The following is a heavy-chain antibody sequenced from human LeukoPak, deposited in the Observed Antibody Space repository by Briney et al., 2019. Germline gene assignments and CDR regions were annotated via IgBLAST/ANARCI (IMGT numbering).Heavy chain of an antibody. J-gene: IGHJ4*02. CDR2: IKQDGSEN. Sequence: GGSLRLSCAASGFTFSSYYMSWVRQAPGKGLEWVANIKQDGSENHYVDSVKGRFTISRDNAKNSLYLQMNSLRAEDTAVYYCARDRAVAGLFDYWGQGTLVTVSS. V-gene: IGHV3-7*01. CDR1: GFTFSSYY. D-gene: IGHD6-19*01. CDR3: ARDRAVAGLFDY.